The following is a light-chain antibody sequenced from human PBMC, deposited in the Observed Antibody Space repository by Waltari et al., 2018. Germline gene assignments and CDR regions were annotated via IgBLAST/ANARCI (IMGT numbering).Light chain of an antibody. V-gene: IGLV2-14*03. J-gene: IGLJ1*01. CDR1: SSDIGGYNY. CDR3: SSYGSSSTLEV. Sequence: SALTQPASVSGSPGQSITISCTGTSSDIGGYNYVCWYQQHPGKAPKLLIFDVSNRPSGVSSRFSGSKSGNTASLTISGLQAEDEADYYCSSYGSSSTLEVFGTGTKVTVL. CDR2: DVS.